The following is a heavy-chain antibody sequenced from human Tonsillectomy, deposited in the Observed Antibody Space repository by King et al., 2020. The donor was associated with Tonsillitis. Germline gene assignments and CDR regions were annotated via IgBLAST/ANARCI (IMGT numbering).Heavy chain of an antibody. Sequence: VQLVESGGGVVQPGRSLRLSCAASGFTFSSYGMHWVRQAPGKGLEWMAVISYDGDNEYHADSVKGRFTISRDNSKNTLYLEMNSLRTEDTAVYYCARSRPGSSWYGGDYWAREPGSPSPQ. V-gene: IGHV3-30*03. CDR2: ISYDGDNE. D-gene: IGHD6-13*01. CDR1: GFTFSSYG. CDR3: ARSRPGSSWYGGDY. J-gene: IGHJ4*02.